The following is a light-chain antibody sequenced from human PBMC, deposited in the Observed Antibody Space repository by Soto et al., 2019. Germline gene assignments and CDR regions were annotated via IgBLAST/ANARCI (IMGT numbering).Light chain of an antibody. Sequence: IVLTQSPGTLSLSPGERATLSCRASQSVSSSYLSLYQQKPGQAPRLLIYGASSRATGIPDRFSGSGSRTDFTLTISRLEPEDFAVYYCQQYDSSPKTFGQGTNVDI. V-gene: IGKV3-20*01. CDR2: GAS. J-gene: IGKJ1*01. CDR1: QSVSSSY. CDR3: QQYDSSPKT.